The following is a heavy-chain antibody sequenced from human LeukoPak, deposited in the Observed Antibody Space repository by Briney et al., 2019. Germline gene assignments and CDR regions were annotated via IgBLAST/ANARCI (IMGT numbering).Heavy chain of an antibody. D-gene: IGHD2-15*01. CDR1: GFTFSSYW. CDR3: ARVDCSGGSCYYDY. J-gene: IGHJ4*02. Sequence: GGSLRLSCAASGFTFSSYWMHWVRQAPGKGLVWVSRINSDGSSTSYADSVKGRFTISRDNAKNTLYLQMDSLRAEDTAVYYCARVDCSGGSCYYDYWGQGTLVTVSS. V-gene: IGHV3-74*01. CDR2: INSDGSST.